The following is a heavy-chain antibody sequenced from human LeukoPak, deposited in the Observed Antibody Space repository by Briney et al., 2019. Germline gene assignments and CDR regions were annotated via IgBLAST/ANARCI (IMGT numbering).Heavy chain of an antibody. Sequence: PGGSLRLSCAVPGFTASSYLMSWGRPAPGKGLERVATLNQDGSDKYYVDSVRGRLTISRDNAENSLYLQMNSLRAEDTALYYCARHRDYGWDAWGQGTLVTVSS. J-gene: IGHJ5*02. V-gene: IGHV3-7*05. D-gene: IGHD3-16*01. CDR1: GFTASSYL. CDR2: LNQDGSDK. CDR3: ARHRDYGWDA.